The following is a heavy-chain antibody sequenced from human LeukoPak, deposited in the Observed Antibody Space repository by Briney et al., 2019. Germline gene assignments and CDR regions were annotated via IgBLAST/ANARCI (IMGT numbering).Heavy chain of an antibody. Sequence: GGSLRLSCAASGFTFSSYSMNWVRQAPGKGLEWVSSISGSSSYIYYADSVKGRFTISRDNAKNSLYLQMNSLRAEDTAVYYCARGALCGGDCYHFDYWGQGTLVTVSS. CDR3: ARGALCGGDCYHFDY. CDR1: GFTFSSYS. V-gene: IGHV3-21*01. D-gene: IGHD2-21*02. J-gene: IGHJ4*02. CDR2: ISGSSSYI.